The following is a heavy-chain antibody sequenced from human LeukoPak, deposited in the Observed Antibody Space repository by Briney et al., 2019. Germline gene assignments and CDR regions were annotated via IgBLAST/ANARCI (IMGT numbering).Heavy chain of an antibody. J-gene: IGHJ3*02. D-gene: IGHD3-9*01. CDR2: ISSSGSYI. CDR1: GFTFSSYS. CDR3: ARTTLYFTAFDI. V-gene: IGHV3-21*01. Sequence: GGSLRLSCAASGFTFSSYSMNWVRQAPGKGLEWVSSISSSGSYIYYADSLKGRFTISRDNAKNSLYLKMNGLRAEDTAVYYCARTTLYFTAFDIWGQGTMVTVSS.